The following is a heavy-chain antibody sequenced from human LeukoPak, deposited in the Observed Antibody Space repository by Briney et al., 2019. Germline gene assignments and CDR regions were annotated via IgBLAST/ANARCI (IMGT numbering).Heavy chain of an antibody. D-gene: IGHD6-13*01. CDR2: ISTDGSNT. Sequence: GGSLRLSCAASGFTFSSYWMHWVRQAPGKGLVWVSRISTDGSNTNYADSVKGRFSISRDNTKNTVYLQMNSLRAEDTAVYYCARSRYSGSCQSWGQGTQVTVS. J-gene: IGHJ5*02. CDR3: ARSRYSGSCQS. CDR1: GFTFSSYW. V-gene: IGHV3-74*01.